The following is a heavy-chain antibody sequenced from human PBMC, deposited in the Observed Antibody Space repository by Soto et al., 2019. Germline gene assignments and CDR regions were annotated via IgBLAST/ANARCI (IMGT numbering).Heavy chain of an antibody. D-gene: IGHD4-17*01. V-gene: IGHV1-8*01. J-gene: IGHJ3*02. CDR3: ARGGDYGDYYEAFDI. CDR2: MNPNSGNT. Sequence: QGLEWMGWMNPNSGNTGYAQKFQGRVTMTRNTSISTAYVELSSLRSEDTAVYYCARGGDYGDYYEAFDILGHGTMVTV.